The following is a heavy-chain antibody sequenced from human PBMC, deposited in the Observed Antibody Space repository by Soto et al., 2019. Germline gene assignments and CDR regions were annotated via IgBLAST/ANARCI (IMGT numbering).Heavy chain of an antibody. CDR2: TNSDGSST. V-gene: IGHV3-74*01. CDR1: GFTFSSYW. CDR3: ASATNYYGSGSPSDYYSYRMDV. Sequence: WGALRLSCSASGFTFSSYWMHWVRQAPGKWLLWVSRTNSDGSSTSYADSVKGRFTISRDNAKNTLYLQMNSLRAEDTAVYYCASATNYYGSGSPSDYYSYRMDVWGHGTTVIVSS. J-gene: IGHJ6*02. D-gene: IGHD3-10*01.